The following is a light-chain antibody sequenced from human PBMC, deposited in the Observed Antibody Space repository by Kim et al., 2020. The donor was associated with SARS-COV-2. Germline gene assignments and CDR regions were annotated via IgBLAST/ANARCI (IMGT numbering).Light chain of an antibody. V-gene: IGLV2-14*04. CDR3: SSYNSDTWV. CDR1: SSVAGVYDY. Sequence: PRQSITISCTGTSSVAGVYDYVSWYQQHPGEAPNLMVYDVSERPSGVSDRFSGSKSGDTASLTISGLQAEDGADYYCSSYNSDTWVFGGGTQLTVL. J-gene: IGLJ3*02. CDR2: DVS.